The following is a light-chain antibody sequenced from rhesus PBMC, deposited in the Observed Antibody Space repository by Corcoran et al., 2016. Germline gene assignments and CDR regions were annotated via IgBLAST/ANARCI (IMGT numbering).Light chain of an antibody. Sequence: EIVMTQSPATLSLSPGERATLSRRASQSVSSYVAWYQQKPELAPRLLIYGAPSRATGSPDRFSGSGSGTDFTLISSMLEPEDVGVYYCQQDNNWNNFGQGTKVEIK. CDR1: QSVSSY. V-gene: IGKV3S9*01. CDR3: QQDNNWNN. CDR2: GAP. J-gene: IGKJ2*01.